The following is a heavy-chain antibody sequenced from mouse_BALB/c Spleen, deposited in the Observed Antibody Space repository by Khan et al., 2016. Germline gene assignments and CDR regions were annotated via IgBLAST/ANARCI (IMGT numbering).Heavy chain of an antibody. D-gene: IGHD4-1*01. CDR2: ISYDGSN. CDR1: GYSITSGYY. CDR3: ASNWEGWYFDV. V-gene: IGHV3-6*02. J-gene: IGHJ1*01. Sequence: EVKLEVSGPGLVKPSQSLSLTCSVTGYSITSGYYWNWIRQFPGNKLEWMGYISYDGSNNYNPSLKNRISITRDTSKNQFFLKLNSVTTEDTATYYGASNWEGWYFDVWGAGTTVTVSS.